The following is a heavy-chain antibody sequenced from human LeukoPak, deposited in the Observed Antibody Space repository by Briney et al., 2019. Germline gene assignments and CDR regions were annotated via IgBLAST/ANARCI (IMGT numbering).Heavy chain of an antibody. Sequence: PGGSLRLSCAASGFTFSSYAMSWVRQAPGKGLEWVSAISGSGGSTYYADSVKGRFTISRDNSKNTLYLQMNSLRAEDAAVYYCAKDVSSGRFGYFDYWGQGTLVTVSS. D-gene: IGHD3-22*01. V-gene: IGHV3-23*01. J-gene: IGHJ4*02. CDR2: ISGSGGST. CDR1: GFTFSSYA. CDR3: AKDVSSGRFGYFDY.